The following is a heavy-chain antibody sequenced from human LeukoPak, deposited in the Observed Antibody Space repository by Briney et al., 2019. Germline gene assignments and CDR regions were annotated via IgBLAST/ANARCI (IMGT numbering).Heavy chain of an antibody. D-gene: IGHD6-19*01. CDR1: GGSFSGYY. J-gene: IGHJ4*02. CDR3: AREAVAGYIDY. Sequence: SETLSLICAVYGGSFSGYYWSWIRPPPGKGLEWIGEINHSGSANYNPSLKSRVTISVDTSKNQFSLKLSSVTAADTAVYYCAREAVAGYIDYWGQGTLVTVSS. V-gene: IGHV4-34*01. CDR2: INHSGSA.